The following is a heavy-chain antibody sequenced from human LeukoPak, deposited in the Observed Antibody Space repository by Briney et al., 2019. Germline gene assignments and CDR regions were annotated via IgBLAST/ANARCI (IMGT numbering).Heavy chain of an antibody. Sequence: NTSETLSLTCTVSGGSISTYYWSWIRQPPGKGLEWIGYIYYTGSTNYNLSLKSRVTISVDTSKNQFSLKLSSVTAADTAVHYCARVGNYYFDYWGQGTLVTVTS. D-gene: IGHD1-1*01. CDR3: ARVGNYYFDY. V-gene: IGHV4-59*01. J-gene: IGHJ4*02. CDR2: IYYTGST. CDR1: GGSISTYY.